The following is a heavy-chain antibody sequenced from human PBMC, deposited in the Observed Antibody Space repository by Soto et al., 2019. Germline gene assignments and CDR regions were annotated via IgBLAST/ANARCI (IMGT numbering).Heavy chain of an antibody. V-gene: IGHV3-23*01. D-gene: IGHD2-2*01. J-gene: IGHJ4*02. CDR1: GFTFSSYA. Sequence: GGSLRLSCAASGFTFSSYAMSWVRQAPGKGLEWVSAISGSGGSTYYADSVKGRFTISRDNSKNTLYLQMNSLRAEDTAVYYCAKDSNYALIVVVPAWDYWGQGTLVTVSS. CDR3: AKDSNYALIVVVPAWDY. CDR2: ISGSGGST.